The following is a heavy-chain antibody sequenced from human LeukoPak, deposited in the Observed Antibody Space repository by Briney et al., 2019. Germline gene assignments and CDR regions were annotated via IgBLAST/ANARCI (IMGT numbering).Heavy chain of an antibody. D-gene: IGHD6-13*01. CDR3: AKFWGAAGTLNYGMDV. CDR1: GFTFSSYG. V-gene: IGHV3-23*01. Sequence: GGSLRLSCAASGFTFSSYGMHWVRQAPGKGLEWVSATGGSGGSTYYADSVKGRFTISRDNSKNTLYLQMNSLRAEDTAVYYCAKFWGAAGTLNYGMDVWGQGTTVTVSS. J-gene: IGHJ6*02. CDR2: TGGSGGST.